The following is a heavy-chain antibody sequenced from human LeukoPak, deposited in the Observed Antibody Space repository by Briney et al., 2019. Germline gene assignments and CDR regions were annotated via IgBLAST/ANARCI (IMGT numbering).Heavy chain of an antibody. V-gene: IGHV3-7*04. J-gene: IGHJ4*02. CDR1: GFTFSSYW. Sequence: PGGSLRLSCAASGFTFSSYWMSWVRQAPGKGLEWVANIKQDGSEKYYVDSVKGRFTISRDNAKNSLYLQMNSLRDEDTAVYYCARDRHYYGSGSYYNLGYWGQGTLVTVSS. D-gene: IGHD3-10*01. CDR2: IKQDGSEK. CDR3: ARDRHYYGSGSYYNLGY.